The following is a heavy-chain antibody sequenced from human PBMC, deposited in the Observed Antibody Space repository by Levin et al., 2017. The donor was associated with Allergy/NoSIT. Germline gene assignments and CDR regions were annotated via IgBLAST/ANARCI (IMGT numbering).Heavy chain of an antibody. CDR1: GFTFSSYA. J-gene: IGHJ4*02. Sequence: GGSLRLSCAASGFTFSSYAMSWVRQAPGKGLEWVLSISGSGGTTYYADSVKGRFTISRDNSKNTVYLQMNSLRDDDTAVYYCAKGSASRGWSEDYFDYWGQGTLVTVSS. D-gene: IGHD6-19*01. CDR3: AKGSASRGWSEDYFDY. CDR2: ISGSGGTT. V-gene: IGHV3-23*01.